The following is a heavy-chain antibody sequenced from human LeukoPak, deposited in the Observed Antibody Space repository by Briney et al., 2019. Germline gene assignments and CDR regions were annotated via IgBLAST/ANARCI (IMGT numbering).Heavy chain of an antibody. CDR3: ARVPYSSGWYVDY. CDR2: ISSSGSTI. V-gene: IGHV3-48*02. J-gene: IGHJ4*02. CDR1: GFTFSSYS. D-gene: IGHD6-19*01. Sequence: GGSLRLSCAASGFTFSSYSMSWVRQAPGKGLEWVSYISSSGSTIYYADSVKGRFTISRDNAKNSLYLQMNSLRDEDTAVYYCARVPYSSGWYVDYWGQGTLVTVSS.